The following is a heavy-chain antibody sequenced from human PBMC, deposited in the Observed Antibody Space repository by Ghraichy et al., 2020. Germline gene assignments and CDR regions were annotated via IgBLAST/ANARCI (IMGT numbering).Heavy chain of an antibody. CDR3: TRGRLQGYLDI. CDR2: INPSSGFT. CDR1: GYTFTGYF. J-gene: IGHJ2*01. V-gene: IGHV1-2*02. Sequence: ASVKVSCKASGYTFTGYFIHWVRQAPGQGLQWMGWINPSSGFTTSAQTFQGRVTMTRDTSINTTYLELSSLRSDDTAIYYCTRGRLQGYLDIWGRGALVTVSS.